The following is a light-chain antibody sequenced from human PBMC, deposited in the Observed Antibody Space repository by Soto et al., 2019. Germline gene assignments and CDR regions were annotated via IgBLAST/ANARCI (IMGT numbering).Light chain of an antibody. V-gene: IGKV3-15*01. Sequence: EIVVTQSPGTLSLSPGERATLSCRASQSVSSNLAWYQQKPGQAPRLLIYGASSRATGIPVRFSGSGSGTEFTLTISSLQSEDFAVYYCQQRNVWPPITFGQGTRLEIK. CDR1: QSVSSN. CDR3: QQRNVWPPIT. J-gene: IGKJ5*01. CDR2: GAS.